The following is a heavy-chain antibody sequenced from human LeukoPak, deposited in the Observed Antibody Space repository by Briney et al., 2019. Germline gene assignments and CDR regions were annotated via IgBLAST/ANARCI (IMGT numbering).Heavy chain of an antibody. CDR3: ATGRDYYPSGAFDI. J-gene: IGHJ3*02. CDR2: IYTSGST. CDR1: GGSISGYY. Sequence: PSETLSLTCTVSGGSISGYYWSWIRQPAGKGLEWIGRIYTSGSTNYNPSLKSRVTMSVDTSKNQFSLKLSSVTAADTAVYYCATGRDYYPSGAFDIGGQGTMVTVSS. D-gene: IGHD3-10*01. V-gene: IGHV4-4*07.